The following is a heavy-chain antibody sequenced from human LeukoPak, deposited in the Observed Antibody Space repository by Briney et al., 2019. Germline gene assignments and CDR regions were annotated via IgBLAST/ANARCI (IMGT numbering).Heavy chain of an antibody. V-gene: IGHV5-10-1*01. CDR1: GYSFTSYW. D-gene: IGHD3-9*01. CDR3: ASEQTYYDILTGYYIGY. CDR2: IDPSDSYT. J-gene: IGHJ4*02. Sequence: PGESLKISCKGSGYSFTSYWISWVRQMPGEGLEWMGRIDPSDSYTNYSPSFQGHVTISADKSISTAYLQWSSLKASDTAMYYCASEQTYYDILTGYYIGYWGQGTLVTVSS.